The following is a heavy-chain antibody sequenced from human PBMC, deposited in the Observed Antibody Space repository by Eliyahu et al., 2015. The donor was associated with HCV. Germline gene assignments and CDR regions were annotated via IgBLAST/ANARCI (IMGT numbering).Heavy chain of an antibody. CDR1: GGSISSFTSY. CDR3: VRTEGNSGTWYPVGRFDP. J-gene: IGHJ5*02. CDR2: IFFSGTT. D-gene: IGHD6-13*01. V-gene: IGHV4-39*01. Sequence: QLQLQESGPGLVKTSETLSLMCTVSGGSISSFTSYWAWIRQPPGKGLEYIGSIFFSGTTYYSXSLKSRVTISIDTSKNQFSLKLNSVTAADTAVYYCVRTEGNSGTWYPVGRFDPWGQGTRVTVSA.